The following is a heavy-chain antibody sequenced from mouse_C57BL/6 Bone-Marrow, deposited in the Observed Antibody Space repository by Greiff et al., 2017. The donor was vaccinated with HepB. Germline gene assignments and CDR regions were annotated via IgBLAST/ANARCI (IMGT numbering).Heavy chain of an antibody. CDR1: EYEFPSHD. D-gene: IGHD3-2*02. CDR2: INSDGGST. Sequence: EVKLMESGGGLVQPGESLKLSCESNEYEFPSHDMSWVRKTPEKRLELVAAINSDGGSTYYPDTMERRFIISRNNTKKTLYLQMSSLRSEDTAWYYCARRGAQAPYWYFDVWGTGTTVTVSS. J-gene: IGHJ1*03. V-gene: IGHV5-2*03. CDR3: ARRGAQAPYWYFDV.